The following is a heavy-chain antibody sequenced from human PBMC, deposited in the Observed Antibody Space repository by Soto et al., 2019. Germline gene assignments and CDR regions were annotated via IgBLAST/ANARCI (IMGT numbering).Heavy chain of an antibody. CDR3: ASAMGYCSSTSCPES. D-gene: IGHD2-2*01. CDR2: IYSGGST. CDR1: GFTVSSNY. Sequence: GESLKISCAASGFTVSSNYMSWVRQAPGKGLEWVSVIYSGGSTYYADSVKGRFTISRDNSKNTLYLQMNSLRAEDTAVYYCASAMGYCSSTSCPESWGQGTLVTVSS. J-gene: IGHJ5*02. V-gene: IGHV3-66*01.